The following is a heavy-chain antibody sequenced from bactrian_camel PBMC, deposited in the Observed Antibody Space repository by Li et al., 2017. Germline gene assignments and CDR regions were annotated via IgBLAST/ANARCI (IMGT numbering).Heavy chain of an antibody. V-gene: IGHV3S40*01. J-gene: IGHJ4*01. CDR2: TSWNGDNT. CDR1: GFTFSSVG. Sequence: VQLVESGGGLVQPGGSLKLSCAVSGFTFSSVGFSWVRQAPGKGLEWVSTTSWNGDNTNYADSVNGQFTMSRDNIKTTVYLQMDNLKPEDTAMYYCAALRPPCTIYSGAEHRGRGPRSPSP. D-gene: IGHD2*01.